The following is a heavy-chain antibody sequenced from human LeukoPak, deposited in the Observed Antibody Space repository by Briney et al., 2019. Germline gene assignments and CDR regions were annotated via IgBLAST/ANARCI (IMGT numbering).Heavy chain of an antibody. CDR2: IHGGSAGA. CDR1: GFTFSNYA. V-gene: IGHV3-23*01. D-gene: IGHD3-10*01. Sequence: GGSLRLSCAASGFTFSNYAMSWVRQAPEKGLEWVSSIHGGSAGALYADSVKGRFTISRDDSRNTLYLQMSSLRVEDTAIYYCARGYLSGSGSFFDPWGQGTLVTVSS. J-gene: IGHJ5*02. CDR3: ARGYLSGSGSFFDP.